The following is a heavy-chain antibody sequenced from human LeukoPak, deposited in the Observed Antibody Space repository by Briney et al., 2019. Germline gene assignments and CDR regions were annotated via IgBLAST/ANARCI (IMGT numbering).Heavy chain of an antibody. D-gene: IGHD2-15*01. CDR3: ATTGGGSCSSGHCSLLYGMDV. V-gene: IGHV4-31*03. J-gene: IGHJ6*02. CDR1: GVSISSGGYY. CDR2: IYYSGST. Sequence: PSQTLSLTCTVSGVSISSGGYYWSWVRQHPGKGLEWIGYIYYSGSTFYNPSHESRLTISLDTSTNQFSLKLYTVTSADTAVYYCATTGGGSCSSGHCSLLYGMDVWGQGTTVTVSS.